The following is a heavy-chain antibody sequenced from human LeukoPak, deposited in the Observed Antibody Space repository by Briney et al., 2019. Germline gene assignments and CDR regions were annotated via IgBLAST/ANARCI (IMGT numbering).Heavy chain of an antibody. CDR1: GFSFSRSS. V-gene: IGHV3-48*02. Sequence: PGGSLRLSCTASGFSFSRSSMNWVRQAPGKGLEWIAYISSSSSAIYYADSVRGRFTISRDNAKNLLYLQMNSLRDEDTAVYYCAKTVVVTANPRAFDIWGQGTMVTVSS. J-gene: IGHJ3*02. D-gene: IGHD2-21*02. CDR2: ISSSSSAI. CDR3: AKTVVVTANPRAFDI.